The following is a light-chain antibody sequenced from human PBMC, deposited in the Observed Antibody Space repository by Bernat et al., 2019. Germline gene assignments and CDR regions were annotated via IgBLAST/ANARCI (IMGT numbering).Light chain of an antibody. V-gene: IGLV3-1*01. CDR2: QDS. CDR1: KLGDKY. CDR3: QAWDSSTGV. Sequence: SYELTQPPSVSVSPGQTASITCSGDKLGDKYACWYQQRPGQSPVLVIYQDSKRPSGIPERFSGSNSGNTATLTISGTQSVDEAEYYWQAWDSSTGVFGGGTKLTVL. J-gene: IGLJ3*02.